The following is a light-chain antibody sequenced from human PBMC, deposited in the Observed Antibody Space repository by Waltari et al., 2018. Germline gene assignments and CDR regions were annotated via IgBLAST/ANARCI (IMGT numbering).Light chain of an antibody. Sequence: DIQMTPSPSSLSASVGDRVTITCRASQSISMYLNWYQQKPGKAPRLLIYSASRLQSGVPSRFSGIGSGTDFTLTITSLQPEDSATYFCQQTYSIPYTFGQGTKLEI. V-gene: IGKV1-39*01. CDR3: QQTYSIPYT. J-gene: IGKJ2*01. CDR2: SAS. CDR1: QSISMY.